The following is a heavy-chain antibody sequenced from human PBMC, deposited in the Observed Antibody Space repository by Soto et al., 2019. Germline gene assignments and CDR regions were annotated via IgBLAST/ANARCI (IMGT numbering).Heavy chain of an antibody. V-gene: IGHV3-48*03. J-gene: IGHJ3*01. D-gene: IGHD2-8*02. CDR1: GFIFSDYE. CDR2: ISDGGTTI. CDR3: VKEYCTGGSCFDAFDL. Sequence: EAELVESGGGLGQPGGSLTLSCAASGFIFSDYEVDWVRQAPGRGPEWISYISDGGTTIYYAASVKGRFTISRDDAKKSLYLHMNNLRVDDTAIYFCVKEYCTGGSCFDAFDLWGQGTVVTVSS.